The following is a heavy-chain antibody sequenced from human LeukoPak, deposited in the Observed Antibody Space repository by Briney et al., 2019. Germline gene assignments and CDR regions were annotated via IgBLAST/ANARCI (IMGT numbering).Heavy chain of an antibody. CDR2: ISSNGGST. CDR1: GFTFSSYA. J-gene: IGHJ6*02. V-gene: IGHV3-64*04. Sequence: QPGGSLRLSCSASGFTFSSYAMHWVRQAPGKGLEYVSAISSNGGSTHYADSVKGRFTISRDNAKNSLSLQLNSLRDEDTAVYFCAKVIRGGYGMDVWGQGTTVTVSS. CDR3: AKVIRGGYGMDV. D-gene: IGHD3-10*01.